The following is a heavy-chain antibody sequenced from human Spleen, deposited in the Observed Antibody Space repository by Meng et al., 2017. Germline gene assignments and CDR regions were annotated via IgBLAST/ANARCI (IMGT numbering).Heavy chain of an antibody. J-gene: IGHJ4*02. CDR1: GFIFSTYW. CDR2: INGDGSST. D-gene: IGHD4-11*01. CDR3: LRVATVTTEDD. Sequence: VQLVESGGGVVQPVRSLRLSCAASGFIFSTYWMHWVRQVPGKGLVWVSRINGDGSSTNYADSVKGRFTISRDNAKNTLYLQMNSLRAEDTAVYHCLRVATVTTEDDWGQGALVTVSS. V-gene: IGHV3-74*02.